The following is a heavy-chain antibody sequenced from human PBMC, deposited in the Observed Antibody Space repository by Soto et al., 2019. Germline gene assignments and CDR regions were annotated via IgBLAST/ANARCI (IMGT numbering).Heavy chain of an antibody. J-gene: IGHJ4*02. CDR3: AKGSCSGGSCSDDY. Sequence: LRLSCAASGFTFDDYAMHWVRQAPGKGLEWVSGISWNSGSIGYADSVKGRFTISRDNAKNSLYLQMNSLRAEDTALYYCAKGSCSGGSCSDDYWGQGTLVTVSS. D-gene: IGHD2-15*01. CDR2: ISWNSGSI. V-gene: IGHV3-9*01. CDR1: GFTFDDYA.